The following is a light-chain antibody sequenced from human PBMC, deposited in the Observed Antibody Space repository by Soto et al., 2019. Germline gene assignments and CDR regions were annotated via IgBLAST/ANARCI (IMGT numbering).Light chain of an antibody. CDR1: QGVSSD. J-gene: IGKJ1*01. V-gene: IGKV3-15*01. CDR2: GAS. Sequence: EIVMTQSPATLSVSPGERAILSFRASQGVSSDVSWYQQKPGQAPRLLSYGASTSATGIPARFSGSGSGTEFTLTINILQSEDFALYYCQQYNNLPWPFGQGTKVDIK. CDR3: QQYNNLPWP.